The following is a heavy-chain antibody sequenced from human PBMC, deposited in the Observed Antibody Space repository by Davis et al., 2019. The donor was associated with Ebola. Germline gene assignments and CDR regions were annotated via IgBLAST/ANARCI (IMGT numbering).Heavy chain of an antibody. D-gene: IGHD6-19*01. CDR3: ARVGGSGWLPFDP. V-gene: IGHV1-69*10. Sequence: SVKVSCKASGGTFSSYAISWVRQAPGQGLEWMGGIIPLLGIANYAQKFQGRVTITADKSTSTAYMELSRLGSEDTAVYYCARVGGSGWLPFDPWGQGTLVTVSS. CDR1: GGTFSSYA. J-gene: IGHJ5*02. CDR2: IIPLLGIA.